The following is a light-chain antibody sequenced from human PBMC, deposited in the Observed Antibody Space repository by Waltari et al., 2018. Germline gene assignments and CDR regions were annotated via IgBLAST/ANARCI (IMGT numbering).Light chain of an antibody. CDR2: GVR. CDR1: NSDIGAYNF. J-gene: IGLJ2*01. V-gene: IGLV2-14*01. CDR3: ISYTANRTLL. Sequence: QSVPTQPPSVSGSPGQSVTISCTGTNSDIGAYNFVSWYQQNPGQAPKLMIYGVRNRPLGVSDRFSGSKSGNTASLTISGLQAEDEADYYCISYTANRTLLFGGGTRLTVL.